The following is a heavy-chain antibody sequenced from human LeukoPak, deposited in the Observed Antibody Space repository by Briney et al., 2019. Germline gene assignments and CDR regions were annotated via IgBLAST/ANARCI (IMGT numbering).Heavy chain of an antibody. CDR3: ARVGLGYCSGGSCYSRWFDP. J-gene: IGHJ5*02. Sequence: SETLSLTCAVYGGSFSGYYWSWIRQPPGKGLEWIGEINHSGSTNYNPSLKSRVTISVDTSKNQFSLKLSSVTAADTAVYYCARVGLGYCSGGSCYSRWFDPWGQGTLVTVSS. D-gene: IGHD2-15*01. CDR2: INHSGST. CDR1: GGSFSGYY. V-gene: IGHV4-34*01.